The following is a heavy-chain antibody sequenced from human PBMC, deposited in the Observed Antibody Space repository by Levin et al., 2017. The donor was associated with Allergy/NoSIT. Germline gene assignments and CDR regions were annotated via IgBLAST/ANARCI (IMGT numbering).Heavy chain of an antibody. CDR3: AKKRDFFGSGSPDFDA. CDR1: GFTFSNYG. Sequence: GGSLRLSCAASGFTFSNYGLHWVRQAPGKGLEWVAGISYDATEKDYLPSVRGRFPISRDNSLKSIFLQMNGLTADVAALYYCAKKRDFFGSGSPDFDAWGQGTLVTVSS. J-gene: IGHJ4*02. V-gene: IGHV3-30*18. CDR2: ISYDATEK. D-gene: IGHD3-10*01.